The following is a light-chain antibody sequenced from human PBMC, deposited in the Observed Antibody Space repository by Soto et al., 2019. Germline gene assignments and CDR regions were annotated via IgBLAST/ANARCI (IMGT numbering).Light chain of an antibody. CDR2: GAS. CDR3: QQYGSSPQT. J-gene: IGKJ1*01. V-gene: IGKV3-20*01. CDR1: QSVRSSS. Sequence: EIMITKSPSTLCISRRERCTLSFSASQSVRSSSLAWYQQNTSQSPRLLISGASSRASGITDRFSGSGSGTDFTPTITRLEPEDFAVYYCQQYGSSPQTFGQGTKVEIK.